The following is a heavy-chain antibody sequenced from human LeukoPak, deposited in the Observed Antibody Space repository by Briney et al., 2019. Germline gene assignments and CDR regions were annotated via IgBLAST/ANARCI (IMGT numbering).Heavy chain of an antibody. J-gene: IGHJ4*02. CDR1: GGSFSGYY. V-gene: IGHV4-34*01. Sequence: SETLSLTCAVYGGSFSGYYWSWIRQSPGKGLEWIGEINHSGSTNYNPSLKSRVTISVDTSKNQFSLKLSSVTAADTAVYYCARRSPARRGYYGSGSYRYWGQGTLVTVSS. D-gene: IGHD3-10*01. CDR3: ARRSPARRGYYGSGSYRY. CDR2: INHSGST.